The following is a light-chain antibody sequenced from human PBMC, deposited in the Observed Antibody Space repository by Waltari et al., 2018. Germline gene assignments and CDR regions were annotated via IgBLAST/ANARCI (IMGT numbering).Light chain of an antibody. CDR1: QGINSW. Sequence: DIQMTQSPSSLSASVGDRVTITCRASQGINSWLAWYQQKPGKAPNLLIYKASSLQSGGPSRFSGSGSGTDFTLTISSLQPEDYATYYCQQYNSAPPTFGQGTKVEIK. CDR3: QQYNSAPPT. V-gene: IGKV1-12*01. CDR2: KAS. J-gene: IGKJ1*01.